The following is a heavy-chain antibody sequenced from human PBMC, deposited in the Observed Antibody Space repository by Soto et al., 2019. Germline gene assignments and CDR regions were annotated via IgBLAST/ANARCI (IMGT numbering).Heavy chain of an antibody. D-gene: IGHD1-7*01. J-gene: IGHJ6*02. CDR3: ARDRSGITGTYYYYGLDG. Sequence: PSETLSLTCTVSGGSISSGDYYWSWIRQPPGKGLEWIGYIYYSGSTYYNPSLKSRVTISVDTSKNQFSLKLSSVTAADTAVYYCARDRSGITGTYYYYGLDGWGQGTTVTVAS. CDR1: GGSISSGDYY. CDR2: IYYSGST. V-gene: IGHV4-30-4*01.